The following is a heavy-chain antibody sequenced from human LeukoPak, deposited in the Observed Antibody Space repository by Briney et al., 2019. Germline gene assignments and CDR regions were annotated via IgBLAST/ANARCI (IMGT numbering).Heavy chain of an antibody. D-gene: IGHD4-17*01. Sequence: SQTLSLTCTVSGGSISSGGYYWSWIRQHPGKGLEWIGYIYYSGSTYYNPSLKSRVTISVDTSKNQFSLKLSSVTAADTAVYYCARAWRYTSVTNPPGWFDPWGQGTLVTVSS. V-gene: IGHV4-31*03. J-gene: IGHJ5*02. CDR3: ARAWRYTSVTNPPGWFDP. CDR2: IYYSGST. CDR1: GGSISSGGYY.